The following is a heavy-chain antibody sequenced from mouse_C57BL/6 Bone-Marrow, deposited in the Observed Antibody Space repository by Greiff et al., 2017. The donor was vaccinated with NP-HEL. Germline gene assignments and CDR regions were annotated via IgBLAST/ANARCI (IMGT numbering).Heavy chain of an antibody. CDR2: IDPSDSYT. CDR1: GYTFTSYW. Sequence: VQLQQPGAELVKPGASVKLSCTASGYTFTSYWMQWVKQRPGQGLEWIGEIDPSDSYTNYTQKVKGKATLAVDTSSSTAYMQLSSLTSEDAAVCYCARRDYYAMDYWGQGTPVTVSS. V-gene: IGHV1-50*01. J-gene: IGHJ4*01. CDR3: ARRDYYAMDY.